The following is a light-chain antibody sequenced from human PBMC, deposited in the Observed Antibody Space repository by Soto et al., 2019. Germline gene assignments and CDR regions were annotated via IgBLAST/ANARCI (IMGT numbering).Light chain of an antibody. Sequence: EIVLTQSPATLSFSPSQGSTPSGRASQSVSSYLAWYQQKPGQAPRLLIYGAFIRVTAIPARFSGSGSGTEFTLEISRVETDDVGIYYCMQSTQLPPTFGQGTRL. V-gene: IGKV3-11*01. CDR3: MQSTQLPPT. J-gene: IGKJ5*01. CDR2: GAF. CDR1: QSVSSY.